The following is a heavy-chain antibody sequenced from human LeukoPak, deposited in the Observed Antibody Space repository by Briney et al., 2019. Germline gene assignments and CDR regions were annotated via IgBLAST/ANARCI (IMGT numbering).Heavy chain of an antibody. J-gene: IGHJ3*02. CDR1: DFTFSSYG. CDR3: ARVSSGWYRNAFDI. D-gene: IGHD6-19*01. Sequence: PGGSLRLSCAASDFTFSSYGMHWVRQGPHKGLEWVSTIWYDGSNKYYADSVKGRFTISIDNAKISLYLQMNSLRAEDAALYYCARVSSGWYRNAFDIWGQGTMVTVSS. CDR2: IWYDGSNK. V-gene: IGHV3-33*03.